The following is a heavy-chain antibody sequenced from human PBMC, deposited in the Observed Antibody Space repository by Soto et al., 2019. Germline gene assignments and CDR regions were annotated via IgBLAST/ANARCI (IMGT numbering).Heavy chain of an antibody. J-gene: IGHJ4*02. CDR3: ARSIVVVTALDY. CDR1: GYIFTDYY. CDR2: INPNSGGT. Sequence: ASVKVSCKASGYIFTDYYMHWVRQAPGQELGWMGRINPNSGGTNYAQKFQGRVTMTRDTSISTAYMELSSLRSEDTAVYYCARSIVVVTALDYWGQGTLVTVSS. D-gene: IGHD2-21*02. V-gene: IGHV1-2*06.